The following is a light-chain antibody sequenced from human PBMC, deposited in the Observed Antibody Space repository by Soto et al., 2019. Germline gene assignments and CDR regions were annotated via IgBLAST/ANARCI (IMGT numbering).Light chain of an antibody. CDR2: EVS. J-gene: IGLJ1*01. CDR1: SSDVGGYNY. Sequence: QSVLTQPPSASGSPGQSVTISCTGTSSDVGGYNYVSWYQQHPGKAPKLMIYEVSKRPSGVPDRFSGSKSGNTASLTVSGLQAEDEADYYCSSYAGSTHDVFGTGTKLTVL. CDR3: SSYAGSTHDV. V-gene: IGLV2-8*01.